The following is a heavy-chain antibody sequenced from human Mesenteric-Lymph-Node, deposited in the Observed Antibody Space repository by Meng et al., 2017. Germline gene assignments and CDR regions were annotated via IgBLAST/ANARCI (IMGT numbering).Heavy chain of an antibody. J-gene: IGHJ3*02. CDR2: IFSNDEK. CDR1: GFSLSNARMG. Sequence: SGPTLVKPTQTLTLTCTVSGFSLSNARMGVSWIRQPPGKALEWLAHIFSNDEKSYSTSLKSRLTISKDTSKSQVVLTMTNMDPVDTATYYCARDRLYYYGSGSYYNYGAFDIWGQGTMVTVSS. V-gene: IGHV2-26*01. D-gene: IGHD3-10*01. CDR3: ARDRLYYYGSGSYYNYGAFDI.